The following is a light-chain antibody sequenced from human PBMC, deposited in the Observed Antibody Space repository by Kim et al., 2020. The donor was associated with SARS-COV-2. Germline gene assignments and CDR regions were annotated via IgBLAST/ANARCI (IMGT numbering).Light chain of an antibody. Sequence: VAPGQTARITCSGDALPKQYAYWYQQKPGQAPVLVIYKDSERPSGIPERFSGASSGTTVTLTISGVQAEDEADYYCQSADSSGTWVFGGGTQLTVL. CDR1: ALPKQY. CDR3: QSADSSGTWV. V-gene: IGLV3-25*03. CDR2: KDS. J-gene: IGLJ3*02.